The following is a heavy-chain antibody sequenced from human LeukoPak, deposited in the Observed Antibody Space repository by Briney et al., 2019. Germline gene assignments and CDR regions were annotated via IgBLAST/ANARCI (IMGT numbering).Heavy chain of an antibody. CDR3: ASGSDYDILRDGMDV. Sequence: GASVKVSCKASGYTFTTYYMHWVRQAPGQGLEWMGFINPSGGSTSYAQKFQGRVTMTRDTSISTAYMGLSRLRSDDTAVYYCASGSDYDILRDGMDVWGQGTTVTVSS. V-gene: IGHV1-46*01. J-gene: IGHJ6*02. CDR1: GYTFTTYY. D-gene: IGHD3-9*01. CDR2: INPSGGST.